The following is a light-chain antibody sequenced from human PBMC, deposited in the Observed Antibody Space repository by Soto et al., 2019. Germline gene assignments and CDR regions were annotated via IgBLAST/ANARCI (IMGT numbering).Light chain of an antibody. CDR2: DVS. J-gene: IGLJ1*01. Sequence: QYALTQPASVSGSPGRAITISCTGTSSDVGGYTYVSWYQQHPGKAPKFIIYDVSNRPSGVSNRFSGSKSGNTASLTISGLQAEDEADYYCSSYTTSNTRQIVFGTGTKVTVL. CDR1: SSDVGGYTY. V-gene: IGLV2-14*01. CDR3: SSYTTSNTRQIV.